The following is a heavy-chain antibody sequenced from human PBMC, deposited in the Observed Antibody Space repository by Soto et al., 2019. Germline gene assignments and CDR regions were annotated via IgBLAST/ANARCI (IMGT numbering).Heavy chain of an antibody. CDR1: GFTFSDYY. CDR3: ARDRAFCGGDCYPGYFDY. Sequence: PVGSLRLSCAASGFTFSDYYMSWIRQAPGKGLEWVSYISGTSSYTNYADSVKGRFTISRDNAKKSLYLDMSSLRAEDTAVYYCARDRAFCGGDCYPGYFDYWGQGILVTVSS. V-gene: IGHV3-11*06. D-gene: IGHD2-21*02. J-gene: IGHJ4*02. CDR2: ISGTSSYT.